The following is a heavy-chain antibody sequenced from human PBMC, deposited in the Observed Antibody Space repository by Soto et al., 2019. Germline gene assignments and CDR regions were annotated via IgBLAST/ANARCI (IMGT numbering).Heavy chain of an antibody. CDR1: GGSISSYY. J-gene: IGHJ6*02. D-gene: IGHD3-10*01. Sequence: LSLTCTVSGGSISSYYWSWIRQPPGKGLEWIGYIYYSGSTNYNPSLKSRVTISVDTSKNQFSLKLSSVTAADTAVYYCARDFATMVRGVPVYYYGMDVWGQGTTVTVSS. CDR3: ARDFATMVRGVPVYYYGMDV. CDR2: IYYSGST. V-gene: IGHV4-59*01.